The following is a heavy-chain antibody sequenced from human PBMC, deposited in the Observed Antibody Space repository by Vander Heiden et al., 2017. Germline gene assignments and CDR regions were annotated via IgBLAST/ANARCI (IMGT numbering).Heavy chain of an antibody. CDR2: ISGSGGST. CDR3: VKDDGYSYGFDY. V-gene: IGHV3-23*01. Sequence: EVQLLESGGGLAQPGGSPRLSCAASGFTFSSYAINWVRQAPGKGLECVSGISGSGGSTYYADSVKGRFTISRDNSKNTVYLQMNSLRAEDTAVYYCVKDDGYSYGFDYWDQGTLVTVSP. CDR1: GFTFSSYA. J-gene: IGHJ4*02. D-gene: IGHD5-18*01.